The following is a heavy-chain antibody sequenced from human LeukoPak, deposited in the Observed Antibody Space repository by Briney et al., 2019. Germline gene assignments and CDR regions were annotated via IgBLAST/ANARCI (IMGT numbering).Heavy chain of an antibody. CDR3: ASPFDY. CDR1: GFTFSSYS. V-gene: IGHV3-48*01. Sequence: GGSLRLSCAASGFTFSSYSMNWVRQAPGKGLEWVSYIDSSSSTIYYADSVKGRFAISRDNAKNSLYLQMNSLRTEDTAVYYCASPFDYWGQGTLVTVSS. CDR2: IDSSSSTI. J-gene: IGHJ4*02.